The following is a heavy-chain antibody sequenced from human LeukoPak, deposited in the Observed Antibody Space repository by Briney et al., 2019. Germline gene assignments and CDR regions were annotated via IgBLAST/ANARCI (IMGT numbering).Heavy chain of an antibody. J-gene: IGHJ6*02. D-gene: IGHD3-22*01. CDR2: ISAYNGNT. CDR3: ARDPNSSGYYYYYGMDV. CDR1: GYTFTSYG. Sequence: ASVKVSCKASGYTFTSYGISWVRQAPGRGLEWMGWISAYNGNTNYAQKLQGRVTMTTDTSTSTAYMELRSLRSDDTAVYYCARDPNSSGYYYYYGMDVWGQGTTVTVSS. V-gene: IGHV1-18*01.